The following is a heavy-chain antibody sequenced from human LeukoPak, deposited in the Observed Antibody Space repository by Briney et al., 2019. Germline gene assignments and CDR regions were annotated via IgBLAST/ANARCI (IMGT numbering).Heavy chain of an antibody. J-gene: IGHJ4*02. D-gene: IGHD1-26*01. V-gene: IGHV3-48*03. Sequence: PGGSLRLSCAASEFTFSSYEMNWVRQAPGKGLEWVSYISSSGSTIYYADSVKGRFTISRDNAKNSLSLQMNSLRAEDTAVYYCAAYSGSYGFDYWGQGTLVTVSS. CDR1: EFTFSSYE. CDR3: AAYSGSYGFDY. CDR2: ISSSGSTI.